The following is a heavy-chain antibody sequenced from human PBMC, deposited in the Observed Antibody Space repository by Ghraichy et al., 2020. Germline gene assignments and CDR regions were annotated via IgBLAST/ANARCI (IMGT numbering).Heavy chain of an antibody. V-gene: IGHV4-38-2*02. J-gene: IGHJ6*02. CDR2: IYHSGST. D-gene: IGHD3-16*01. Sequence: SETLSLTCAVSNYSISTGYYWGWIRQPPGKGLEWIATIYHSGSTYYNPSLKRRLTISVDTSKNQFSLKLRSVTASDTAVYYCARDGGVVTGSMAVWGQGTTVIVSS. CDR1: NYSISTGYY. CDR3: ARDGGVVTGSMAV.